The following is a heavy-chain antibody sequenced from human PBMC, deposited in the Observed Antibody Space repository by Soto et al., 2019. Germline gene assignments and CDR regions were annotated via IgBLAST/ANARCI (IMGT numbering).Heavy chain of an antibody. D-gene: IGHD1-26*01. J-gene: IGHJ3*02. Sequence: QVQLVQSGAEVKKAGASVKVSCKASGYTFTSYGISWVRKAPGQGLEWMGWISAYNGNTNYAQKRQGRVTMTTETSTSTAYMELRSLRSDDTAVYYCARDKKRELPVLSDHDAFDIWGQGTMVTVSS. CDR1: GYTFTSYG. V-gene: IGHV1-18*01. CDR2: ISAYNGNT. CDR3: ARDKKRELPVLSDHDAFDI.